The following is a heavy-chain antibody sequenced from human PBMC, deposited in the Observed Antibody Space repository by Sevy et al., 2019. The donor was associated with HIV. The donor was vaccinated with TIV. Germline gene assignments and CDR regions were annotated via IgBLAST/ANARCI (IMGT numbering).Heavy chain of an antibody. V-gene: IGHV3-49*03. CDR3: TRGYYYDSSGYSDY. Sequence: GGSLRLSCTGSGFTFGDYAMSWFRQAPGMGLEWVGLIRSKDYGGATEYAASVKSRFTISRDDSKSIADLQMNSLKTEDTAVYYCTRGYYYDSSGYSDYWGQGTLVTVSS. D-gene: IGHD3-22*01. CDR1: GFTFGDYA. CDR2: IRSKDYGGAT. J-gene: IGHJ4*02.